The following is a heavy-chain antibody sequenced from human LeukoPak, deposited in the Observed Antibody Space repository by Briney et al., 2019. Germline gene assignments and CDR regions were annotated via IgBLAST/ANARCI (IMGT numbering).Heavy chain of an antibody. D-gene: IGHD3-16*01. CDR1: GGSISSGSYY. CDR2: IYTSGST. CDR3: ARTSDYAHYYYYMDV. V-gene: IGHV4-61*02. Sequence: SQTLSLTCTVSGGSISSGSYYWSWIRQPAGKGLEWIGRIYTSGSTNYNPSLKSRVTISVDTSKNQFSLKLSSVTAADTAVYYCARTSDYAHYYYYMDVWGKGTTVTISS. J-gene: IGHJ6*03.